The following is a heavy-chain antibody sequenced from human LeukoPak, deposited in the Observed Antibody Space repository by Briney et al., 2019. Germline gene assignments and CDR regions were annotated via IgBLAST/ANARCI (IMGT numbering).Heavy chain of an antibody. J-gene: IGHJ3*02. CDR1: GYTFTSYD. D-gene: IGHD3-3*01. V-gene: IGHV1-8*03. Sequence: GASVKVSCKASGYTFTSYDINWVRQATGQGLEWMGWMNPNSGNTGYAQKFQGRVTITRNTSISTAYMELSSLRSEDTAVYYCARLDSTLYQVTIFGVVNSDAFDIWGQGTMVTVSS. CDR2: MNPNSGNT. CDR3: ARLDSTLYQVTIFGVVNSDAFDI.